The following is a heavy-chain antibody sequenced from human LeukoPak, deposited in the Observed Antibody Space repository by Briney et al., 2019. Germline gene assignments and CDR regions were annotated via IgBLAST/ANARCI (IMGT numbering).Heavy chain of an antibody. J-gene: IGHJ3*02. Sequence: GGSLRLSCAASGFTFGDYAMHWVRQAPGKGLEWVSGISCSGGSIGYADSVKGRFTISRDNAKNSLYLQMNSLRAEDTALYYCAKSAIAVVLSGAFDIWGQGTMVTVSS. CDR3: AKSAIAVVLSGAFDI. D-gene: IGHD2-15*01. CDR2: ISCSGGSI. CDR1: GFTFGDYA. V-gene: IGHV3-9*01.